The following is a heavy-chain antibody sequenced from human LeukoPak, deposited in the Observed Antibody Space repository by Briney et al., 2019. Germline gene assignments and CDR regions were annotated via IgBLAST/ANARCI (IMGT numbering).Heavy chain of an antibody. CDR3: ARRVQYYFDY. CDR1: GFIFSNYD. CDR2: IWYDGSDK. J-gene: IGHJ4*02. V-gene: IGHV3-33*01. Sequence: GRSLRLSCAASGFIFSNYDMHWVRQAPGKGLEWVAVIWYDGSDKHYADSVQGRFTISRDNSKNSLYLQMNSLRVEDTALYYCARRVQYYFDYWGQGTLVTVSS.